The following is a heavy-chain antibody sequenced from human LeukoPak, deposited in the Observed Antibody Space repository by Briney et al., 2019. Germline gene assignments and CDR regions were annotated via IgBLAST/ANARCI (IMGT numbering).Heavy chain of an antibody. V-gene: IGHV3-21*06. J-gene: IGHJ6*04. CDR2: ISGRSADI. D-gene: IGHD3-10*02. CDR1: GFTFSSYA. Sequence: PGGSLRLSCAASGFTFSSYAMNWVRQAPGKGLEWVSSISGRSADIYYADSVKGRFTISRDNAKNSVFLQMNNLRVEDTAIYYCAELGITMIGGVWGKGTTVTISS. CDR3: AELGITMIGGV.